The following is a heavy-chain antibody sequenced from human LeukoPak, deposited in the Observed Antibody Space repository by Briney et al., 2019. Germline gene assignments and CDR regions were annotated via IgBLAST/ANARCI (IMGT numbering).Heavy chain of an antibody. CDR2: IYYSGST. V-gene: IGHV4-39*01. Sequence: PSETLSLTCTVSGGSISSSSYYWGWIRQPPGKGLEWIGSIYYSGSTYYNPSLKSRVTISVDTSKNQFSLKLSSVTAADTAVYYCARHCYDSSGYYLQPFDYWGQGTLVTVSS. J-gene: IGHJ4*02. CDR1: GGSISSSSYY. CDR3: ARHCYDSSGYYLQPFDY. D-gene: IGHD3-22*01.